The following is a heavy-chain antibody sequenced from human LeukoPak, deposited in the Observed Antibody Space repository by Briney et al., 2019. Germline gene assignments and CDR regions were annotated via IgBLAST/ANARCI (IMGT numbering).Heavy chain of an antibody. J-gene: IGHJ5*02. CDR3: ASSRGYCSGGSCYSGWFDP. CDR2: IYYSGST. CDR1: GGSISSYY. D-gene: IGHD2-15*01. V-gene: IGHV4-59*01. Sequence: PSETLSLTCTVSGGSISSYYWSWIRQPPGKGLEWIGYIYYSGSTNYNPSLKSRVTISVDTSKNQFSLRLSSVTAADTAVYYCASSRGYCSGGSCYSGWFDPWGQGTLVTVSS.